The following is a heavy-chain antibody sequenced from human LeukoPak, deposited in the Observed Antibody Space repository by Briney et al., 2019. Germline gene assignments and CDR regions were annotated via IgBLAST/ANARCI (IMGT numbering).Heavy chain of an antibody. CDR1: GGTFSSYA. CDR2: IIPIFGTA. J-gene: IGHJ4*02. V-gene: IGHV1-69*05. D-gene: IGHD1-26*01. Sequence: SVTVSCTASGGTFSSYAISWVRQAPGQGFEWMGGIIPIFGTANYAQKFQGRVTMTRNTSISTAYMELCSLRSEDTAVYYCARAVGATDFDYWGQGTLVTVSS. CDR3: ARAVGATDFDY.